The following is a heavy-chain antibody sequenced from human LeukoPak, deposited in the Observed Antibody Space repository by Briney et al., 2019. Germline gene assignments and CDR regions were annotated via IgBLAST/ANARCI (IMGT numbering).Heavy chain of an antibody. J-gene: IGHJ4*02. V-gene: IGHV3-30*02. Sequence: GGSLRLSCAASGFTSSSYGMHWVRQAPGKGLERVAFIHFDGSTKYSGDSVKGRFTLSRDTFKNTLYLQMNSRRPEDTAVYYCAKDQCTRTSCDGYPGHWGQGTLVTVSS. CDR2: IHFDGSTK. D-gene: IGHD2-2*01. CDR3: AKDQCTRTSCDGYPGH. CDR1: GFTSSSYG.